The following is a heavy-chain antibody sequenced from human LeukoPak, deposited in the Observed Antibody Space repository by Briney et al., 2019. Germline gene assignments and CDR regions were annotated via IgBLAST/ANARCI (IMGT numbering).Heavy chain of an antibody. CDR3: ANTMGIIDYDFWSGYYLY. D-gene: IGHD3-3*01. V-gene: IGHV4-39*07. CDR2: IFYSGST. Sequence: SETLSLTCTVSGGSISTSSYYWGWVRQPPGKGLEWIGNIFYSGSTYYSPSLKSRVTISLDTSRNQFSLKLSSVTAADTAVYYCANTMGIIDYDFWSGYYLYWGQGTLVTVSS. J-gene: IGHJ4*02. CDR1: GGSISTSSYY.